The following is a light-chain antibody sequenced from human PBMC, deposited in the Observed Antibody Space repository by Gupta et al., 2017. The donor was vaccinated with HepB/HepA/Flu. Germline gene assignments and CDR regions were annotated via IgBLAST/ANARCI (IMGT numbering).Light chain of an antibody. J-gene: IGKJ4*01. V-gene: IGKV1-33*01. CDR3: QQFHNLPLT. Sequence: DIQMTQSLSSLSAFVGDRVTITCQASQDIDNYLNWYHQKPGKAPKLLLYDASKLQTGVPSRFSGSGSGTDFSLTISRLQPEDVGTYYCQQFHNLPLTFGGGTKVEI. CDR1: QDIDNY. CDR2: DAS.